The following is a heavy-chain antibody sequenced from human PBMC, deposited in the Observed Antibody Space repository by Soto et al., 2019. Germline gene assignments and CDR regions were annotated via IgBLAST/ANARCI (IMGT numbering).Heavy chain of an antibody. J-gene: IGHJ6*02. D-gene: IGHD1-1*01. CDR3: ASPRNWNPRLGMAF. CDR1: GFTLSSCS. Sequence: GGSLRLSCAASGFTLSSCSMNWVRQAPGKGLEWVSSISSNSTYRYYADSVKGRFTISRDNAKSSLYLQMNSLRAEDTAVYYCASPRNWNPRLGMAFWGQGSTVTVSS. V-gene: IGHV3-21*01. CDR2: ISSNSTYR.